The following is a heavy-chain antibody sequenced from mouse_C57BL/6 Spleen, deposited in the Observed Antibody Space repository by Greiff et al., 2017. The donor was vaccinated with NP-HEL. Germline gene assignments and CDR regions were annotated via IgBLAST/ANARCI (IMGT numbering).Heavy chain of an antibody. J-gene: IGHJ2*01. D-gene: IGHD1-1*01. CDR3: ARRGSRGYFDY. CDR1: GFTFSSYG. V-gene: IGHV5-6*01. CDR2: ISSGGSYT. Sequence: EVQRVESGGDLVKPGGSLKLSCAASGFTFSSYGMSWVRQTPDKRLEWVATISSGGSYTYYPDSVKGRFTISRDNAKNTLYLQMSSLRSEDTALYYCARRGSRGYFDYWGQGTTLTVSS.